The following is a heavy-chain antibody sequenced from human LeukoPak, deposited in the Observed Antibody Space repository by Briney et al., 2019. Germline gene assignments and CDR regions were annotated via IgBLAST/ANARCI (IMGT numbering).Heavy chain of an antibody. V-gene: IGHV4-59*01. D-gene: IGHD2-21*01. CDR2: VYYRGNT. CDR3: TRDGVSRILDY. CDR1: DDSISPYY. J-gene: IGHJ4*02. Sequence: SETLSLTCTVSDDSISPYYWSWIRQPPGKGLEWIGFVYYRGNTNYNPSLRGRVTISVDTSKNQFSLKLNSVTAADTAVYYCTRDGVSRILDYWGQGTLVTVSS.